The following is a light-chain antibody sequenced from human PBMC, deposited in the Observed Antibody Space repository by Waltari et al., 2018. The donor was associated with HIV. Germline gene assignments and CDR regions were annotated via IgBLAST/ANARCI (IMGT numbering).Light chain of an antibody. J-gene: IGKJ4*01. Sequence: DIQMTQSPSSLSASVGDRVTIPCQASQDISNNLNWYQQKPGKAPKLLLYDASNLETVVPSRFSGSGSGTDFTCTISSLQPEDIATYYCQQYDNLPLTFGGGTKVEIK. V-gene: IGKV1-33*01. CDR2: DAS. CDR1: QDISNN. CDR3: QQYDNLPLT.